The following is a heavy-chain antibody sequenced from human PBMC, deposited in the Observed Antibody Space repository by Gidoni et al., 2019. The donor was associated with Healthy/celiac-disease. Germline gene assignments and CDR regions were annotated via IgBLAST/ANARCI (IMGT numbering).Heavy chain of an antibody. CDR3: VKAPGYSSSWGWFDP. CDR1: GFPLSRYA. J-gene: IGHJ5*02. V-gene: IGHV3-64D*06. CDR2: ISSNGGST. D-gene: IGHD6-13*01. Sequence: EGQMVESGGGVVQPGGSLRLSCSASGFPLSRYAMHWVRQAPWKGLEYVSAISSNGGSTYYADSVKGRFTISRDNSKNTLYLQMSSLRAEDTAVYYCVKAPGYSSSWGWFDPWGQGTLVTVSS.